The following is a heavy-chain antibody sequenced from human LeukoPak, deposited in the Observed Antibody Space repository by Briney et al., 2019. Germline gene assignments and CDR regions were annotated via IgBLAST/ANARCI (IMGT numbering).Heavy chain of an antibody. Sequence: ASVKVSCKASGYTFTSYGISWVRQAPGQGLEWMGWISAYNGNTNYAQKLQGRVTMTTDTSTSTAYMELRSLRSDDTAVYYCARDEVQGDYYYYYMDVWGKGTTVTVSS. CDR1: GYTFTSYG. CDR2: ISAYNGNT. D-gene: IGHD3-16*01. J-gene: IGHJ6*03. CDR3: ARDEVQGDYYYYYMDV. V-gene: IGHV1-18*01.